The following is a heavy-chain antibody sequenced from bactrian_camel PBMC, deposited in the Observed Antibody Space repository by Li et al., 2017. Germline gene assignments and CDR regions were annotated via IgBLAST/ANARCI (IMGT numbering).Heavy chain of an antibody. J-gene: IGHJ4*01. CDR2: IAGDGST. CDR1: GCPSTSPA. D-gene: IGHD3*01. Sequence: QLVESGGGSVQAGGSLRLSCLVSGCPSTSPACVGWFRQAPGKEREGVAAIAGDGSTSYADSVKGRFTISQDNAKNTLYQQMNSLKPEDTAMYYCAAAMRNTLPSLFRLKVLPYSDWGQGTQVTVS. V-gene: IGHV3S53*01. CDR3: AAAMRNTLPSLFRLKVLPYSD.